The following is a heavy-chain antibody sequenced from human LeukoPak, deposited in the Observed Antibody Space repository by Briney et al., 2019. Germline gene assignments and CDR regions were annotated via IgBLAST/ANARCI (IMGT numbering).Heavy chain of an antibody. CDR1: GFTFSSYA. V-gene: IGHV3-23*01. CDR3: ARPYCSGGSCYRSDYYYGMDV. D-gene: IGHD2-15*01. Sequence: GGSLRLSCAASGFTFSSYAMSWVRQAPGKGLEWVSAISGSGGSTYYADSVKGRFTISRDNSKNTLYLQMNSLRAEETAVYYCARPYCSGGSCYRSDYYYGMDVWGQGTTVTVSS. J-gene: IGHJ6*02. CDR2: ISGSGGST.